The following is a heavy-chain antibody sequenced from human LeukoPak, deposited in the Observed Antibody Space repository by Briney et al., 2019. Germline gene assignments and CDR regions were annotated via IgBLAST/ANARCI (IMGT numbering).Heavy chain of an antibody. CDR2: ISSSGSTI. V-gene: IGHV3-11*01. CDR3: ARDGGYATNYYYYGMDV. D-gene: IGHD2-8*01. Sequence: GGSLRLSCAASGFTFSDYYMSWIRQAPGKGLEWVSYISSSGSTIYYADSVKGRFTISRDNAKNSLYLQMNSLTAEDTAVYYCARDGGYATNYYYYGMDVWGQGTTVTVSS. CDR1: GFTFSDYY. J-gene: IGHJ6*02.